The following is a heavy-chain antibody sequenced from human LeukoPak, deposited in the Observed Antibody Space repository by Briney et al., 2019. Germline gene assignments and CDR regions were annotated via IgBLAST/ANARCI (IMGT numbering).Heavy chain of an antibody. D-gene: IGHD3-22*01. V-gene: IGHV3-30*02. CDR3: AKGPGRARSGYYYNDY. CDR1: GFTFSSYG. CDR2: IRYDGSNK. Sequence: PGGSLRLSCAASGFTFSSYGMHWVRQAPGEGLEWVAFIRYDGSNKYYADSVKGRFTISRDNSKNTLYLQMNSLRAEDTAVYYCAKGPGRARSGYYYNDYWGQGTLVTVSS. J-gene: IGHJ4*02.